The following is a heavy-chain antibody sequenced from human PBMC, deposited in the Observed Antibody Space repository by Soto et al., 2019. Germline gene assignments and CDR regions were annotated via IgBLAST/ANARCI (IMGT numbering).Heavy chain of an antibody. CDR1: GGSISNYY. V-gene: IGHV4-4*07. J-gene: IGHJ4*02. CDR2: VSSTGSS. CDR3: ARGSHKLHSYDSSGFYHYVDY. Sequence: SETLTRTCTASGGSISNYYWSWIRQSAEKRLEWIGRVSSTGSSYYNPSLKSRVTISVDTSKNRFSLKLSSVTAADTAVYYCARGSHKLHSYDSSGFYHYVDYWGQGSLVTVSS. D-gene: IGHD3-22*01.